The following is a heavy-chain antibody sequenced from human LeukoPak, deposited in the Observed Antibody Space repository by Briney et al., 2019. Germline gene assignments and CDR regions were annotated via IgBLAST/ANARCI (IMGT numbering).Heavy chain of an antibody. CDR2: IIPIFGTA. CDR1: GGTFSSYA. CDR3: ARGYSSSPPRWAFDY. V-gene: IGHV1-69*13. D-gene: IGHD6-13*01. Sequence: ASVKVSCKASGGTFSSYAISLVRQAPGQGLEWMGGIIPIFGTANYAQKFQGRVTITADESTSTAYMELSSLRSEDTAVYYCARGYSSSPPRWAFDYWGQRTLVTVSS. J-gene: IGHJ4*02.